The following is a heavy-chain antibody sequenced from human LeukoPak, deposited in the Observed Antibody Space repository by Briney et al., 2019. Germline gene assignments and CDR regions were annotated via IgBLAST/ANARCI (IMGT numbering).Heavy chain of an antibody. CDR1: GYTFTGYY. D-gene: IGHD3-3*01. CDR3: ARDPITIFGVVILPNNWFDP. CDR2: INPNSGGT. Sequence: ASVKVSCKASGYTFTGYYMHWVRQAPGQGLEWMGWINPNSGGTNYAQKFQGRVTMTRDTSISTAYMELGRLRSDDTAVYYCARDPITIFGVVILPNNWFDPWGQGTLVTVSS. V-gene: IGHV1-2*02. J-gene: IGHJ5*02.